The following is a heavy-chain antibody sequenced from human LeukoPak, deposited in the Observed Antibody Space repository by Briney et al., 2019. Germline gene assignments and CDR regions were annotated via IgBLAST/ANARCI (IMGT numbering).Heavy chain of an antibody. V-gene: IGHV3-11*01. CDR2: ISSSGSTI. J-gene: IGHJ4*02. D-gene: IGHD1-26*01. CDR3: AREVPRSYRVDY. CDR1: GFTFSDYY. Sequence: PGGSLRHSCAASGFTFSDYYMSWIRQAPGKGLEWVSYISSSGSTIYYADSVKGRFTISRDNAKNSLYLQMNSLRAEDTAVYYCAREVPRSYRVDYWGQGTLVTVSS.